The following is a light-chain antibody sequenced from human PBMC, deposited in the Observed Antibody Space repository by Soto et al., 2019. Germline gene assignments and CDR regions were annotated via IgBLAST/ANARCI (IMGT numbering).Light chain of an antibody. Sequence: DIQMTQSPSTLPASVGDRVTITCRASQSIRSWLAWYQQKPGKAPNLLIFDASTLEGGVPSRFTGRGSGTQFTLTISSLQPDDFAAYYCQQYNSYPWTFGQGTKV. V-gene: IGKV1-5*01. CDR3: QQYNSYPWT. J-gene: IGKJ1*01. CDR2: DAS. CDR1: QSIRSW.